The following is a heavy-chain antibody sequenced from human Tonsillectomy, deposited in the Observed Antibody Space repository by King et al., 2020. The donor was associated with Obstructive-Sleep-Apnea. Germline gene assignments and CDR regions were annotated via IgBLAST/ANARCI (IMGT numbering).Heavy chain of an antibody. Sequence: VQLVESGGGLVQPGGSLRLSCAASGVTFSNYAMSWVRQAPGKGLEWVSAINTGVGTTYYADSVKGRFTISRANSKNTLYLQMNSLRAEDTAVYYCAKRVDTAMVFDYWGQGTLVTVSS. CDR3: AKRVDTAMVFDY. CDR1: GVTFSNYA. D-gene: IGHD5-18*01. J-gene: IGHJ4*02. V-gene: IGHV3-23*04. CDR2: INTGVGTT.